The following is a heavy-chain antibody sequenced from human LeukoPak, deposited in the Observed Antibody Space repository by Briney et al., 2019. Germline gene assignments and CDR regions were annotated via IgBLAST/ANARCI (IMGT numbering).Heavy chain of an antibody. J-gene: IGHJ6*03. Sequence: PGGTLRLSCAASGFTFDSYGMNWVRQAPGKGLEWVSGISGSGVYTYYADSVKGRFTISRDNSKNTLYLVMNSLRVDDTAVYYCARAVFRYYYMDVWGKGTTVTVSS. CDR1: GFTFDSYG. CDR2: ISGSGVYT. D-gene: IGHD3-9*01. V-gene: IGHV3-23*01. CDR3: ARAVFRYYYMDV.